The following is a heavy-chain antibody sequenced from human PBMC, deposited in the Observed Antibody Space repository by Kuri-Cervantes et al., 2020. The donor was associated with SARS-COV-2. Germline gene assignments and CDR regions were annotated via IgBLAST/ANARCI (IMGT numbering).Heavy chain of an antibody. D-gene: IGHD3-3*01. CDR1: GGSFSGYY. CDR2: INHSGST. CDR3: AKVYYDFWSGYYNYYYYMDV. V-gene: IGHV4-34*01. Sequence: GSLRLSCAVYGGSFSGYYWSWIRQPPGKGLEWIGEINHSGSTNYNPSLKSRVTISVDTSKNQFSLKLSSVTAADTAVYYCAKVYYDFWSGYYNYYYYMDVWGKGTTVTVSS. J-gene: IGHJ6*03.